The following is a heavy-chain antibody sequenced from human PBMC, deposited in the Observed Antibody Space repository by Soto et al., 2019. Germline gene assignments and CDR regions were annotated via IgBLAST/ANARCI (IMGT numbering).Heavy chain of an antibody. CDR1: GFGFSNAC. D-gene: IGHD1-26*01. J-gene: IGHJ4*02. CDR3: TTDLRWEFHPNDY. CDR2: IKSKTDGGTT. V-gene: IGHV3-15*01. Sequence: GGSLRLSCAASGFGFSNACMSWVLQAPGKGLEWVGRIKSKTDGGTTDYAAPVKGRFTISRDDSKNTLSLQMNSLKTEDTAVYYCTTDLRWEFHPNDYWGQGTLVTVSS.